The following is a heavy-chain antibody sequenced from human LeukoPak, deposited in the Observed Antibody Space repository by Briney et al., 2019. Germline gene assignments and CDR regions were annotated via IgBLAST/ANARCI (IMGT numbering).Heavy chain of an antibody. J-gene: IGHJ2*01. CDR2: IYYTGST. V-gene: IGHV4-59*08. Sequence: SETLSLTCTISGGSISTYYWSWIRQPPGKGLEWIGYIYYTGSTNYNPTLKSRVTFSVDTSKNHFSLKLISVTAADTAVYYCARREDFWYFDLWGRGTLVTVSS. CDR3: ARREDFWYFDL. CDR1: GGSISTYY.